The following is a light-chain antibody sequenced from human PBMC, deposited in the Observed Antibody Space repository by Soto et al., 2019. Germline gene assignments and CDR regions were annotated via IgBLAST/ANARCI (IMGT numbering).Light chain of an antibody. CDR3: QQLSGYQLN. V-gene: IGKV1-9*01. Sequence: LTQSPSFLSASVGDRVTITCRASQGSNSHLAWYQQGPWKAPNLLILAASTLQSGVPSRLRGSASGTEFTLTISSLEPDDFATSYCQQLSGYQLNFGGGTKVDIK. CDR2: AAS. CDR1: QGSNSH. J-gene: IGKJ4*01.